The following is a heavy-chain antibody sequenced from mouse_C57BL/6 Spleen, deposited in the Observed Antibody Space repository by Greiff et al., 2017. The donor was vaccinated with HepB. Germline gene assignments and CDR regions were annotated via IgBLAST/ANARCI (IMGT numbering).Heavy chain of an antibody. CDR3: ARSDYEGFDY. D-gene: IGHD2-4*01. Sequence: QVQLQQPGAELVMPGASVKLSCKASGYTFTSYWMHWVKQRPGQGLEWIGEIDPSDSYTNYNQKFKGKSTLTVDKSSSTAYMQLSSLTSEDSAVYYCARSDYEGFDYWGQGTTLTVSS. V-gene: IGHV1-69*01. CDR1: GYTFTSYW. CDR2: IDPSDSYT. J-gene: IGHJ2*01.